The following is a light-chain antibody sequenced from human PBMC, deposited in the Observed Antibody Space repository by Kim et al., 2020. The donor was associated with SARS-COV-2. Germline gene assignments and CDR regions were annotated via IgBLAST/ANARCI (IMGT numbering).Light chain of an antibody. J-gene: IGKJ5*01. CDR3: QQFHNYPFT. CDR2: AAS. Sequence: GDRVTVTCRASQGISSALAWYQQRPGKAPKVLIFAASNLESGVPSRFSGSGSGTDFTLTISSLQPEDSATYYCQQFHNYPFTFGQGTRLEIK. CDR1: QGISSA. V-gene: IGKV1D-13*01.